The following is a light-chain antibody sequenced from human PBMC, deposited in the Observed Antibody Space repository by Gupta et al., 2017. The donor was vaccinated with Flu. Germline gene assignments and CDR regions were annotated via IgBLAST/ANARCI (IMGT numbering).Light chain of an antibody. V-gene: IGKV3D-11*02. Sequence: TLSLSPGEGAILSCRAGRSVGGNLAWYEQKPGQEPRRLIYDASNRVTASIARFSGSGAATEVTITIDSQVSEDSAVNYCLHWARGLPRLTFGGGTRLEFK. J-gene: IGKJ4*01. CDR1: RSVGGN. CDR3: LHWARGLPRLT. CDR2: DAS.